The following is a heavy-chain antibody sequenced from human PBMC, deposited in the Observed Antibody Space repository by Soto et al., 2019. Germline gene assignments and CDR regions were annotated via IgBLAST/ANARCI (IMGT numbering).Heavy chain of an antibody. CDR3: ARVRDWFDP. CDR2: IDHSGYT. Sequence: NPSETLSLTCTVSGGSISSYYWSWIRQPAGKGLEWIGEIDHSGYTNYNPSLKSRVTISVDTSKNQFSLRLTSVTAADTAVYYCARVRDWFDPWGQGTLVTVSS. V-gene: IGHV4-34*01. CDR1: GGSISSYY. D-gene: IGHD3-3*01. J-gene: IGHJ5*02.